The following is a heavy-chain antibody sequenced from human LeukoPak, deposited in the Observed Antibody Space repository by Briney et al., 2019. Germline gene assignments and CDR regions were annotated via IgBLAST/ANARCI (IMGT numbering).Heavy chain of an antibody. Sequence: PVKVSCKASGGTFSSYAISWVRQAPGQGLEWMGRIIPIFGTANYAQKFQGRVTITTDESTSTAYMELSSLRSEDTAVYYCARDTATIYGDSDPNWFDPWGQGTLVTVSS. D-gene: IGHD4-17*01. CDR2: IIPIFGTA. CDR1: GGTFSSYA. J-gene: IGHJ5*02. CDR3: ARDTATIYGDSDPNWFDP. V-gene: IGHV1-69*05.